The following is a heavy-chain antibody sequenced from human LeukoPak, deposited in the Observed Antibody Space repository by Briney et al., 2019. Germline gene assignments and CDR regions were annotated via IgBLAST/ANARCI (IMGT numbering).Heavy chain of an antibody. D-gene: IGHD2-15*01. J-gene: IGHJ5*02. CDR3: AREAPYCSGGSCSGSPFDP. V-gene: IGHV3-53*01. CDR1: GFTFSTYA. CDR2: IYSGGST. Sequence: GGSLRLSCAVSGFTFSTYAMSWVRQAPGKGLEWVSVIYSGGSTYYADSVKGRFTISRDNSKNTLYLQMNSLIAEDTAWYYCAREAPYCSGGSCSGSPFDPWGQGTLVTVSS.